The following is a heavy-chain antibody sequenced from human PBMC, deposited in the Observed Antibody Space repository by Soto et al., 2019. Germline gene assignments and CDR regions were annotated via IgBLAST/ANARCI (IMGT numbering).Heavy chain of an antibody. D-gene: IGHD3-22*01. CDR2: TNSDGTDS. V-gene: IGHV3-43D*04. Sequence: GGSLRLSCAAAGFDFEDYAMHWVRQVPGKGLEWVSLTNSDGTDSHYVDSVKGRFTISRDNAKTTLYLQMDRLRPEDTALYFCAKSLYYYDSSPLDHWGQGTLVTVSS. CDR3: AKSLYYYDSSPLDH. CDR1: GFDFEDYA. J-gene: IGHJ4*02.